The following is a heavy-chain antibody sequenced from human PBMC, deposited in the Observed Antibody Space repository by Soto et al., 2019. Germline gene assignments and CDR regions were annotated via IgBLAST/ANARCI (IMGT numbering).Heavy chain of an antibody. J-gene: IGHJ4*02. V-gene: IGHV4-39*01. Sequence: SETLSLTCTVTGGSLSSRSYYWGWIRQPPGKGLEWIGSIYYSGSTYNNPSLRSRLSMSIDTYKDQFSLKLKFVTAADTALYFCAGQRTSVVTQAYFDVWGPGSLVTASS. CDR1: GGSLSSRSYY. CDR3: AGQRTSVVTQAYFDV. D-gene: IGHD2-21*02. CDR2: IYYSGST.